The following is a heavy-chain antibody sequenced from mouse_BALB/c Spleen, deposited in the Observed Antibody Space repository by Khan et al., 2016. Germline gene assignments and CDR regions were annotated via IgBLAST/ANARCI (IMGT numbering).Heavy chain of an antibody. CDR2: ILPGTDST. J-gene: IGHJ3*01. Sequence: QVQLQQSGAELMKPGASVKISCKASGYTFSRYWIEWIKERPGHGLEWIGEILPGTDSTNYNDKFKGKAAFTAESYSSTAYIQLNSLTSEDSAVYYCASGASWGQGTLVTVSA. CDR3: ASGAS. CDR1: GYTFSRYW. V-gene: IGHV1-9*01.